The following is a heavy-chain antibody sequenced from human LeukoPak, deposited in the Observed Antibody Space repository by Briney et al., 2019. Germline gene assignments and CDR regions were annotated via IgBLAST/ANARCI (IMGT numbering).Heavy chain of an antibody. J-gene: IGHJ5*02. CDR3: ARDTWGGRLDSFDP. D-gene: IGHD3-16*01. V-gene: IGHV1-18*01. Sequence: ASVKVSCKASGGTFSSYGISWVRQAPGQGLEWMGWISAYNGNTNYAQKLQGRVTMATDTSTSTAYMELRSLRSDDTAVYYCARDTWGGRLDSFDPWGQGTLVTVSS. CDR1: GGTFSSYG. CDR2: ISAYNGNT.